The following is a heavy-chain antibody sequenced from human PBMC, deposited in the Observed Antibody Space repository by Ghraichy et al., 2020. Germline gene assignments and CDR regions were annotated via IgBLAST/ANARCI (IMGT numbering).Heavy chain of an antibody. V-gene: IGHV4-39*07. CDR3: ARGGSRQDIVVVPAAKGDAYYYYMDV. Sequence: SETLSLTCTVSGGSISSSSYYWGWIRQPPGKGLEWIGSIYYSGSTYYNPSLKSRVTISVDTSKNQFSLKLSSVTAADTAVYYCARGGSRQDIVVVPAAKGDAYYYYMDVWGKGTAVTVSS. D-gene: IGHD2-2*01. CDR1: GGSISSSSYY. J-gene: IGHJ6*03. CDR2: IYYSGST.